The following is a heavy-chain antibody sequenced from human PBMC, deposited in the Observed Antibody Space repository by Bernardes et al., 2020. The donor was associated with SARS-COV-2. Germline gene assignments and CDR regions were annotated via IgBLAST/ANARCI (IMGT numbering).Heavy chain of an antibody. V-gene: IGHV3-66*01. CDR1: GITVSTTY. D-gene: IGHD4-17*01. CDR2: IYAGGST. J-gene: IGHJ6*02. CDR3: ARDPYGDAYYYYYGLDV. Sequence: GGSLRLSCAASGITVSTTYMSWVRQAPGKGLEWVSLIYAGGSTFYADSVKDRFTISRDNSKNMLYLQMNSLRVEDTAVYYCARDPYGDAYYYYYGLDVWGQGTTVTVSS.